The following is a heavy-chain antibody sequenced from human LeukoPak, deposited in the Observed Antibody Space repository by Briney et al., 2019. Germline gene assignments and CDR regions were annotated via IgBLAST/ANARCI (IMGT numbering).Heavy chain of an antibody. V-gene: IGHV4-61*02. Sequence: SETLSLTCTVSGGSISSGSYYWSWIRQPAGKGLEWIGRIYTSGSTNYNPSLKSRVTISVDTSKNQFSLKLSSVTAADTAVYYCARDGYYYDSSGYCPLRYWGQGTLVTVSS. D-gene: IGHD3-22*01. CDR1: GGSISSGSYY. J-gene: IGHJ4*02. CDR3: ARDGYYYDSSGYCPLRY. CDR2: IYTSGST.